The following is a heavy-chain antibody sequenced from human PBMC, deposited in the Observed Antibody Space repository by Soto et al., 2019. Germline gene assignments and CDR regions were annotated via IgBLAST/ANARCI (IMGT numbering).Heavy chain of an antibody. CDR1: GYTFTSYY. CDR2: INPSGGST. J-gene: IGHJ6*02. Sequence: ASVKVSCKASGYTFTSYYMHWVRQAPGQGLEWMGIINPSGGSTSYAQKFQGRVTMTRDTSTSTVYMELSSLRSEDTAVYYCARSSGSPPDYYGMDVWGQGTTVTVSS. D-gene: IGHD1-26*01. CDR3: ARSSGSPPDYYGMDV. V-gene: IGHV1-46*01.